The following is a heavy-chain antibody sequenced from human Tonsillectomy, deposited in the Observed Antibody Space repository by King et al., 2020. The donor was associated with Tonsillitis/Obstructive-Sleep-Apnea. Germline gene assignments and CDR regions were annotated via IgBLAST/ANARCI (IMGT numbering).Heavy chain of an antibody. Sequence: QLVQSGGGVVQPGRSLRLSCAASGFRLSSYGMHWVRQAPGKGLEWLTVIWSDESKKYYADSVKGRFTISRDNSKNPLFLQMSSLRGEDTAVYYCARDQRTGYGDYIDYWGQGTLVTVSS. CDR1: GFRLSSYG. J-gene: IGHJ4*02. CDR3: ARDQRTGYGDYIDY. V-gene: IGHV3-33*01. D-gene: IGHD4-17*01. CDR2: IWSDESKK.